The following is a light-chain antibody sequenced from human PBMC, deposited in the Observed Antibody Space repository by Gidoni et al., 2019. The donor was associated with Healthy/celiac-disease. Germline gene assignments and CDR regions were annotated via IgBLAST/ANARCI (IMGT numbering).Light chain of an antibody. Sequence: VIWMTQSPSLLSASTGDRVPISCRMSQSISSYLAWYQQKPGKAPELLISAASTLQSWVPSRCSGSGSGTDVTLTSSCVQSEDFATYYCRQYYSFPTFGQXTKVEIK. CDR1: QSISSY. J-gene: IGKJ1*01. CDR2: AAS. V-gene: IGKV1D-8*01. CDR3: RQYYSFPT.